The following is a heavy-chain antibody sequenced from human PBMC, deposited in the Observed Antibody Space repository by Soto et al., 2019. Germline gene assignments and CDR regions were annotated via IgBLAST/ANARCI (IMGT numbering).Heavy chain of an antibody. CDR2: IYSGGST. CDR1: GFTVSSNY. D-gene: IGHD3-22*01. V-gene: IGHV3-66*01. J-gene: IGHJ4*02. CDR3: ARDFPFDASSGF. Sequence: EVQLVESGGGLVQPGGSLRLSCAASGFTVSSNYMSWVRQAPGKGLEWVSVIYSGGSTYYADSVKGRFTISRDNAKNTLYRQMNSLRAEDTAVYYCARDFPFDASSGFWGQGTLVTVSS.